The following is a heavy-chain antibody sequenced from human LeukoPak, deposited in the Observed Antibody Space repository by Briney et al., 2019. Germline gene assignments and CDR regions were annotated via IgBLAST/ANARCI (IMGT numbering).Heavy chain of an antibody. CDR1: GFTFSSYA. V-gene: IGHV3-21*01. D-gene: IGHD5-24*01. J-gene: IGHJ3*02. CDR3: ARDFAEIDAFDI. Sequence: GGSLRLSCAASGFTFSSYAMSWVRQAPGKGLEWVSSISSSSSYIYYADSVKGRFTISRDNAKNSLYLQMNSLRAEDTAVYYCARDFAEIDAFDIWGQGTMVTVSS. CDR2: ISSSSSYI.